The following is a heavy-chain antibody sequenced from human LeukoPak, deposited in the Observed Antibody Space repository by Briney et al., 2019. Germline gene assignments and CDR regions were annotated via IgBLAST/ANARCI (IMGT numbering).Heavy chain of an antibody. CDR1: GFTFSSYW. D-gene: IGHD2-2*01. CDR3: ARDGDIVVVPAAIGYYGMDV. V-gene: IGHV3-7*01. J-gene: IGHJ6*02. Sequence: GRSLRLSCAASGFTFSSYWMSWVRQAPGKGLEWVANIKQDGSEKYYVDSVKGRFTISRDNAKNSLYLQMNSLRAEDTAVYYCARDGDIVVVPAAIGYYGMDVWGQGTTVTVSS. CDR2: IKQDGSEK.